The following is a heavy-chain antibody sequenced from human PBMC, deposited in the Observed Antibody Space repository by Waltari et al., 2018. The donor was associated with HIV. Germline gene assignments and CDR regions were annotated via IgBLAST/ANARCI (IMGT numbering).Heavy chain of an antibody. V-gene: IGHV3-7*01. CDR2: IKQDGSEI. CDR3: ARRGGRSSPLGY. D-gene: IGHD6-13*01. Sequence: EVQLVESGGGLVQPGGSLRLSCAASGFTFSSYWMSWVRQAPGKGLELVAKIKQDGSEIYYVDSVKGRFTISRDNAKNSLYLQMNSLRAEDTAVYFCARRGGRSSPLGYWGQGTLVTVSS. CDR1: GFTFSSYW. J-gene: IGHJ4*02.